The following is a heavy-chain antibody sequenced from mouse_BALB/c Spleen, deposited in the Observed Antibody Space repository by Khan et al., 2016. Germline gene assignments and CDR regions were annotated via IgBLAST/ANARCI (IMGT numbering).Heavy chain of an antibody. CDR2: ISSGGGST. CDR3: ARHDGYYGGFAY. V-gene: IGHV5-12-1*01. Sequence: VELVASGGGLVKPGGSLKLSCAASGFAFSSYDMSWVRQTPEKRLEWVAYISSGGGSTYYPDTVKGRFTISRDNAKHTLSLQMSSLKSEDTAMYYCARHDGYYGGFAYWGQGTLVTVSA. J-gene: IGHJ3*01. CDR1: GFAFSSYD. D-gene: IGHD2-3*01.